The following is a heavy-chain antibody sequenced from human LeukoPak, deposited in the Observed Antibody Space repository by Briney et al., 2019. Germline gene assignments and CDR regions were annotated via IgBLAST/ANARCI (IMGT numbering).Heavy chain of an antibody. Sequence: PGGSLRLSCAASGFTFSSYAMHWVRQAPGKGLEYVSAISSNGGSTYYANSVKGRFTISRDNSKNTLYLQMGSLRAEDTAVYYCARDLGAYCGGDCYSPGAFDIWGQGTMVTVSS. CDR3: ARDLGAYCGGDCYSPGAFDI. CDR1: GFTFSSYA. V-gene: IGHV3-64*01. D-gene: IGHD2-21*02. J-gene: IGHJ3*02. CDR2: ISSNGGST.